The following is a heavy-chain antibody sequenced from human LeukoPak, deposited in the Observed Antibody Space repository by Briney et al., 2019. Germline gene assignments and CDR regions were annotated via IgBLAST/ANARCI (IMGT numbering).Heavy chain of an antibody. CDR2: IIPIFGTA. V-gene: IGHV1-69*13. CDR3: ASVWGPKSKYAFDI. CDR1: GGTFSSYA. J-gene: IGHJ3*02. D-gene: IGHD7-27*01. Sequence: SSVKVSCKASGGTFSSYAISWVRQAPGQGLEWMGGIIPIFGTANYAQKFQGRVMITADGSTSTAYMELSSLRSEDTAVYYCASVWGPKSKYAFDIWGQGTMVTVSS.